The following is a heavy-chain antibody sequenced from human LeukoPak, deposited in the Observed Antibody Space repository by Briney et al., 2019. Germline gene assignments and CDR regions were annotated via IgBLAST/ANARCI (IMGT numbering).Heavy chain of an antibody. CDR1: GFVFDNYT. CDR3: AREVQLERLAFGKEGSALDY. Sequence: GGSLRLSCVASGFVFDNYTMNWVRQAPGKGLEWVSSISSTRSYIYYADSVKGRFTISRDNAKNSLYLQMNSLRAEDTAVYYCAREVQLERLAFGKEGSALDYWGQGTLVTVSS. V-gene: IGHV3-21*01. CDR2: ISSTRSYI. D-gene: IGHD1-1*01. J-gene: IGHJ4*02.